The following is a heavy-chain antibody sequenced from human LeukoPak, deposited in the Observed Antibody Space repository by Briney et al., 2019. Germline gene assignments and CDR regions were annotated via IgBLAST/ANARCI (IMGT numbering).Heavy chain of an antibody. CDR3: AKDQAVAGHPLDY. CDR1: EFTFRNYD. Sequence: GSLRLSCAASEFTFRNYDMHWVRQAPGKGLEWVAFIRYDGNNKYYADSVKGRFTISRDNSKNTLYLQMNSLRAEDTAVYYCAKDQAVAGHPLDYWGQGTLVTVSS. D-gene: IGHD6-19*01. J-gene: IGHJ4*02. V-gene: IGHV3-30*02. CDR2: IRYDGNNK.